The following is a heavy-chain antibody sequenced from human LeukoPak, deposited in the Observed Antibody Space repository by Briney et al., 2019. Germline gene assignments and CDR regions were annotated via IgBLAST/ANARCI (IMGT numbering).Heavy chain of an antibody. V-gene: IGHV4-59*08. D-gene: IGHD4-17*01. CDR3: ARCDGASLYYYYMDV. Sequence: SETLSLTCTVSGGSISDYYWSWIRQPPGKGLEWIGYIYYSGCTNYNPSLKSRVTISVDTSKNQFYLKLSSVTAADTAVYYCARCDGASLYYYYMDVWGKGTTVTVSS. CDR1: GGSISDYY. CDR2: IYYSGCT. J-gene: IGHJ6*03.